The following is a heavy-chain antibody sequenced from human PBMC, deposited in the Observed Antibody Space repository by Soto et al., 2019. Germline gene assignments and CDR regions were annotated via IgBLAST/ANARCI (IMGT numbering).Heavy chain of an antibody. J-gene: IGHJ4*02. Sequence: WGSLRLSCVASGFTFSNYAMSWVRQAPGKGLEWVSVISGSDGSTNHADSVKGRFTIFRDSSNNTLYLQMNSLRAEDTAVYYCAKVRSAVVVGATDNWGQGTLVTVSS. CDR3: AKVRSAVVVGATDN. D-gene: IGHD2-15*01. CDR2: ISGSDGST. CDR1: GFTFSNYA. V-gene: IGHV3-23*01.